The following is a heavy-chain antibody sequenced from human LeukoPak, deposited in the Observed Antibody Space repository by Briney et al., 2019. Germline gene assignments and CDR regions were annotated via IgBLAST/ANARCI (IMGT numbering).Heavy chain of an antibody. D-gene: IGHD2-15*01. CDR1: GYTFTGYY. CDR2: VIPMVGIA. CDR3: ASQVGGHCSGDNCYYYYAMDV. J-gene: IGHJ6*02. Sequence: ASVKVSCKASGYTFTGYYMHWVRQAPGQGLEWMGRVIPMVGIANYAQNFQGRVRITADKSMSTAYMELSSLRSEDTAVYYCASQVGGHCSGDNCYYYYAMDVWGQGTTVTVSS. V-gene: IGHV1-69*10.